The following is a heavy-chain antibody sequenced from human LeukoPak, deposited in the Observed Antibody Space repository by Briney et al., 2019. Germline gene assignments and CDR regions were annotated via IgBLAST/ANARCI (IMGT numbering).Heavy chain of an antibody. CDR3: AKTGLYSSSSRGYFDY. J-gene: IGHJ4*02. Sequence: GGSLRLSCAASGFAFSNYVMGWVRQPPGEGLQWVSVISGSGITTYYARSVKGRFTISRDNSKNTLYLQMNNLRAEDTAIYYCAKTGLYSSSSRGYFDYWGQGTLVTVSS. CDR2: ISGSGITT. D-gene: IGHD6-6*01. CDR1: GFAFSNYV. V-gene: IGHV3-23*01.